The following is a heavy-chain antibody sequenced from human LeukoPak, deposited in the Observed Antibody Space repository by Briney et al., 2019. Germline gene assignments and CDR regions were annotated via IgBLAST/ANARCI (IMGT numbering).Heavy chain of an antibody. Sequence: SQTLSPTCAVSGGSISSGGYSWRWIRQPPGKGLEWIVYIYHSGSTYYNPSLKSRVTISVDRSKNQFSLKLSSVTAADTAVYYCASTSTISGAFDIWGQGTMVTVSS. J-gene: IGHJ3*02. V-gene: IGHV4-30-2*01. CDR3: ASTSTISGAFDI. D-gene: IGHD3-9*01. CDR1: GGSISSGGYS. CDR2: IYHSGST.